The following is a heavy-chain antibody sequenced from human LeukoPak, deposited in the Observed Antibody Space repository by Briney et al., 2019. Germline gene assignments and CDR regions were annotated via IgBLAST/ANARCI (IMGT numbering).Heavy chain of an antibody. J-gene: IGHJ4*02. CDR1: GYTLTELS. Sequence: ASVKVSCKVSGYTLTELSMHWVRQAPGKGLGWMGGFDPEDGETIYAQKFQGRVTMTEDTSTDTAYMELSSLGSEDTAVYYCATPGYCSSTSCTPYYFDYWGQGTLVTVSS. D-gene: IGHD2-2*03. CDR2: FDPEDGET. V-gene: IGHV1-24*01. CDR3: ATPGYCSSTSCTPYYFDY.